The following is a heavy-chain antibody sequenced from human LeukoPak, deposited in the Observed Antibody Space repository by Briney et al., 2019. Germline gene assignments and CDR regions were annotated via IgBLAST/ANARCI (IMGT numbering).Heavy chain of an antibody. J-gene: IGHJ5*02. CDR2: IYHSGST. Sequence: NPSETLSLTCAVSGGSISSGGYSWSWIRQPPGKGLEWIGYIYHSGSTYYNPSLKSRVTISVDTSKNQFSLKLSSVTAADTAVHYCARGPTPLDIRLRGVDPWGQGTLVTVSS. CDR1: GGSISSGGYS. D-gene: IGHD4-17*01. CDR3: ARGPTPLDIRLRGVDP. V-gene: IGHV4-30-2*01.